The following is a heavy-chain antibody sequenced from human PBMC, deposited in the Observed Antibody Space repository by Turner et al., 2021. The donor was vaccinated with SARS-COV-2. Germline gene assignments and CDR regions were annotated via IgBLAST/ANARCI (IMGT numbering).Heavy chain of an antibody. D-gene: IGHD3-22*01. CDR1: GFTFSSNA. Sequence: QVQLVGSGGGVVQPARSLRLFCAASGFTFSSNAMNWVRQAQGKGLEWVAVIYNDGSNKYYADSVKGRFTTSRENTKNTLYLQMNSLRAEDTAVYYCAGIQSYDRSDYYGMDVWGQGTTVTVSS. V-gene: IGHV3-30-3*01. CDR3: AGIQSYDRSDYYGMDV. J-gene: IGHJ6*02. CDR2: IYNDGSNK.